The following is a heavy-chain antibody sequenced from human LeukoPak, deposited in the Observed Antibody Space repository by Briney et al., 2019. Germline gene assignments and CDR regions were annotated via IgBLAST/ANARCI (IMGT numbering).Heavy chain of an antibody. V-gene: IGHV3-48*03. CDR2: ISSRATAI. J-gene: IGHJ6*04. D-gene: IGHD3-10*02. CDR3: AELGITMIGGV. CDR1: GFTFSSYE. Sequence: GGSLRLSCAASGFTFSSYEMNWVRQAPGKGLEWVSYISSRATAIYYADSVKGRFTISRDNAKNSLYLQMNSLRAEDTAVYYCAELGITMIGGVWGKGTTVTISS.